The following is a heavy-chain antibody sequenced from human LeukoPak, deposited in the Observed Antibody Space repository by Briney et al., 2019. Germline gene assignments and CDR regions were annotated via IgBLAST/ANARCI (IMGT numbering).Heavy chain of an antibody. CDR1: GGSISSGGYY. V-gene: IGHV4-30-2*01. J-gene: IGHJ3*01. CDR3: ARDVQGWGSGYAFDV. D-gene: IGHD2-15*01. CDR2: IYHSGST. Sequence: PSETLSLTCTVSGGSISSGGYYWSWIRQPPGKGLEWIGYIYHSGSTYYNPSLKSRVTISVDRSKNQFSLKLSSVTAADTAVYYCARDVQGWGSGYAFDVWGQGTMVTVSS.